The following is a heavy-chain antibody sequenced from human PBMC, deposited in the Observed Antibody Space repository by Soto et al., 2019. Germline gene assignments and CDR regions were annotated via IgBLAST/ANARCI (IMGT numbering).Heavy chain of an antibody. J-gene: IGHJ4*02. CDR1: GFAVSNNY. D-gene: IGHD3-16*01. CDR3: SRGDFDD. V-gene: IGHV3-53*01. CDR2: VYRGGNT. Sequence: VQLVESGGGLIQPGGSLRLSCAASGFAVSNNYMSWVRQAPGTGLECVSIVYRGGNTYYADSVKGRCTISRDSSENTLYRPMSSQRAEDTDVYYCSRGDFDDWGQGPLVTVSS.